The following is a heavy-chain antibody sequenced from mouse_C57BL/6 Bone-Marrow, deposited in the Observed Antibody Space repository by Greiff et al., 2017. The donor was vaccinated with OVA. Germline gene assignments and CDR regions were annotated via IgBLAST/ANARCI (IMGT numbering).Heavy chain of an antibody. J-gene: IGHJ4*01. D-gene: IGHD1-1*01. Sequence: QVQLQQSGPELVKPGASVKISCKASGYAFSSSWMNWVKQRPGKGLEWIGRIYPGDGDTNYNGKFKGKATLTADKSSSTAYMQLSSLTSEDSAVYFCARSYYGSRDYAMDYWGQGTSVTVSS. CDR1: GYAFSSSW. CDR3: ARSYYGSRDYAMDY. V-gene: IGHV1-82*01. CDR2: IYPGDGDT.